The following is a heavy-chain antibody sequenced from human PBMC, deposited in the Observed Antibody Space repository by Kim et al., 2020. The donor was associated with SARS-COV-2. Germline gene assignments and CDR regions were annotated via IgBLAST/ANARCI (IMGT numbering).Heavy chain of an antibody. CDR1: GFTFRDYW. D-gene: IGHD2-2*01. V-gene: IGHV5-51*01. CDR3: AGQLCTSNSCSWVY. CDR2: IFPRDSDT. J-gene: IGHJ4*02. Sequence: GESLKISCKGFGFTFRDYWIACVRQMPGKGLEWMGNIFPRDSDTRYSPSFRGQVTISADYFINTDYLQWGSMESSDTAIDYCAGQLCTSNSCSWVYWGQGTLVTVSP.